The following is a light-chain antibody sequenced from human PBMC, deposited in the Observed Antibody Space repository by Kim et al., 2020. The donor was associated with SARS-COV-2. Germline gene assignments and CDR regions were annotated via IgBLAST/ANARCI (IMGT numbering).Light chain of an antibody. J-gene: IGKJ1*01. CDR3: QQYNSYSPWT. CDR2: KAS. V-gene: IGKV1-5*03. CDR1: QTISNF. Sequence: DIQMTQSPSTLSASVGDKVTITCRANQTISNFLAWYQHRPGKAPKLLIYKASSVQNGVPSRFSGSGSGTEFTLTIASLQPEDFATYFCQQYNSYSPWTFGQGTKVDIK.